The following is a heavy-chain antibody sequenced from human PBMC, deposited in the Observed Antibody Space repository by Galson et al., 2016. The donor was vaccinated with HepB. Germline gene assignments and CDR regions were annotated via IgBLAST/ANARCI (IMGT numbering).Heavy chain of an antibody. V-gene: IGHV3-20*04. Sequence: SLRLSCAASGFIFDDYVLSWVRQAPGKGLEWVSGINWNGGSTGYADSVKGRFTISRDNAKNSQYLQMNSLRAEDTAVYYCTDGGGIAAAARGLNHWGQGTLVTVSS. D-gene: IGHD6-13*01. CDR3: TDGGGIAAAARGLNH. J-gene: IGHJ5*02. CDR2: INWNGGST. CDR1: GFIFDDYV.